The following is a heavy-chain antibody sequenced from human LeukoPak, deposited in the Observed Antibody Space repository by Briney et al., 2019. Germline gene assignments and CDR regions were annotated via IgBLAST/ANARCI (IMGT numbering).Heavy chain of an antibody. V-gene: IGHV3-53*01. Sequence: GGSLRLSCAASGFTVSSKYMSWVRQAPGKGLEWVSVVYSGGSTNYADSAKGRFTISRDNSKNTLYLQMNSLRAEDTAVYYCARFLDSSATPFDYWGQGTLVTVSS. CDR2: VYSGGST. CDR1: GFTVSSKY. CDR3: ARFLDSSATPFDY. J-gene: IGHJ4*02. D-gene: IGHD3-22*01.